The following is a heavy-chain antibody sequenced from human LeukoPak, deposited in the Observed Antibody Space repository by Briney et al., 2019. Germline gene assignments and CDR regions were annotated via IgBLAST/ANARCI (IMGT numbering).Heavy chain of an antibody. CDR1: GGSISSGTYS. V-gene: IGHV4-31*03. Sequence: SQTLSLTCTVSGGSISSGTYSWTCIRQHPGKGLEWIGYIYYSGSTFYNPSLKSRVTISVDTSKNQFSLKLSSVTAADTAVYYCARDHSSSGPDFWGQGTLVTVSS. CDR2: IYYSGST. CDR3: ARDHSSSGPDF. D-gene: IGHD6-25*01. J-gene: IGHJ4*02.